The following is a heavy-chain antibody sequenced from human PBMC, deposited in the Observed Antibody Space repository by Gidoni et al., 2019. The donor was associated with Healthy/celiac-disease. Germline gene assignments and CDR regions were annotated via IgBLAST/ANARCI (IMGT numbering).Heavy chain of an antibody. CDR1: GYSISSGYY. V-gene: IGHV4-38-2*01. CDR2: IYHSGST. D-gene: IGHD6-6*01. Sequence: QVQLQESGPGLVKPSETLSLTCAVSGYSISSGYYWGWIRQPPGKGLEWIGSIYHSGSTYYNPSLKSRVTISVDTSKNQFSLKLSSVTAADTAVYYCARGPSIAARRLGDYWGQGTLVTVSS. J-gene: IGHJ4*02. CDR3: ARGPSIAARRLGDY.